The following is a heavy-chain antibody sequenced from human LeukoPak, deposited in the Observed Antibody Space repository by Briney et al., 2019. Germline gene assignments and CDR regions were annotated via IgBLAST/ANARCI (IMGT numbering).Heavy chain of an antibody. V-gene: IGHV3-21*01. J-gene: IGHJ5*02. CDR2: ITSTSSYI. CDR3: ARSFRGDNWNDNWFDP. Sequence: PGGSLRLSCAASGFTFNNYSMNWVRQAPGKGLEWVSSITSTSSYIYYADSVKGRFTISRDNAKNSLYLQMNSLRAEDTAMYYCARSFRGDNWNDNWFDPWGRGTLVTVSS. CDR1: GFTFNNYS. D-gene: IGHD1-1*01.